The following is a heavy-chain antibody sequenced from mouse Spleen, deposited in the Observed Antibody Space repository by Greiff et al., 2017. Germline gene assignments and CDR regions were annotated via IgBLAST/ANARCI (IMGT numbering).Heavy chain of an antibody. CDR2: IDPEDGET. J-gene: IGHJ2*01. V-gene: IGHV14-2*01. CDR1: GFNIKDYY. Sequence: VQLQQSGAELVKPGASVKLSCTASGFNIKDYYMHWVKQRPEQGLEWIGRIDPEDGETKYAPKFQGKATITADTSSNTAYLQLSSLTSEDTAVDYCASIYYGNYVLFDYWGQGTTLTVSS. CDR3: ASIYYGNYVLFDY. D-gene: IGHD2-1*01.